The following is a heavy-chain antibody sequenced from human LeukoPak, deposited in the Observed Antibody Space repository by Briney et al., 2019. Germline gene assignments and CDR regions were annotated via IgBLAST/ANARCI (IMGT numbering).Heavy chain of an antibody. Sequence: SETLSLTCTVSGASLSNYYWSWLRQPPGKGLEWIGYIPSSGSTNYNPSLKSRVTISADTSKNQFSLRLSSVTAADTAVYYCAKNSCSGGSGHFDYWGQGTLVTVSS. V-gene: IGHV4-59*01. CDR3: AKNSCSGGSGHFDY. D-gene: IGHD2-15*01. CDR2: IPSSGST. CDR1: GASLSNYY. J-gene: IGHJ4*02.